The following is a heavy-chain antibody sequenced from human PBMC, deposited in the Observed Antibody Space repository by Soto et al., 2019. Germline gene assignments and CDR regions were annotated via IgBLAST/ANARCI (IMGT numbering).Heavy chain of an antibody. Sequence: PSETLSLTCTISGDSINTKTSYWGWIRQPPGRSLEWIGAIYYSGITYYNPSLEGRVTISVDASKNRFSLNLSSVTATDTAIYYCARHRGSGPRTAAALLDYWGQGTLVTVSS. J-gene: IGHJ4*02. CDR1: GDSINTKTSY. D-gene: IGHD6-13*01. CDR2: IYYSGIT. V-gene: IGHV4-39*01. CDR3: ARHRGSGPRTAAALLDY.